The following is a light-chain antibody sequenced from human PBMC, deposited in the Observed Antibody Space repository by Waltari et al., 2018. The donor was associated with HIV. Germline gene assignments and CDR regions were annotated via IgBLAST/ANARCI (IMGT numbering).Light chain of an antibody. CDR2: DAV. J-gene: IGKJ2*01. CDR1: QDIGNY. CDR3: QQCYDVVYT. V-gene: IGKV1-33*01. Sequence: DTQMTQSPSSLSASVGDRITITCQASQDIGNYLNWYQHKPGKAPKILIYDAVNLEAGVPSRFRGSGSGTHFTFTISSLQPEDIATYYCQQCYDVVYTFAQGTKLDIK.